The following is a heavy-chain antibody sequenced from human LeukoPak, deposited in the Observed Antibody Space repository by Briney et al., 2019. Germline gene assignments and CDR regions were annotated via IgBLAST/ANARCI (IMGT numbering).Heavy chain of an antibody. D-gene: IGHD3-10*01. J-gene: IGHJ4*02. Sequence: PGGSPRLSCAASGFTFSSYWMSWVRQAPGKGLEWVANIKQDGSEKYYVDSVKGRFTISRDNAKNSLYLQMNSLRAEDTAVYYCARNRVLLWFGELSNPDYWGQGTLVTVSS. CDR1: GFTFSSYW. CDR2: IKQDGSEK. V-gene: IGHV3-7*01. CDR3: ARNRVLLWFGELSNPDY.